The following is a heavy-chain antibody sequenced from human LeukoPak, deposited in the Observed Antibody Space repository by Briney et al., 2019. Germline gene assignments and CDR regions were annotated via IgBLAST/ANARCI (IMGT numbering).Heavy chain of an antibody. D-gene: IGHD5-18*01. J-gene: IGHJ4*02. CDR3: ARDYANTAMVKYFDY. CDR2: IKQDGSEK. CDR1: GFTFSSYW. Sequence: GGSLRLSCAASGFTFSSYWMSWVRQAPGKGLEWVANIKQDGSEKYYVDSVKGRFTISRDNAKNSLYLQMNSLRAEDTAVYYCARDYANTAMVKYFDYWGQGTLVTVSS. V-gene: IGHV3-7*01.